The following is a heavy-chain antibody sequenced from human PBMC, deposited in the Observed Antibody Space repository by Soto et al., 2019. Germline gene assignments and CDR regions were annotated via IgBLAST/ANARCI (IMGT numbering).Heavy chain of an antibody. Sequence: QVQLVESGGGLVKPGGSLRLSCAASGFTFSDYSMSWIRQAPGKGLGWVSYISSSGSTLYYADSVKGRFTISRDNAKSSLYREMKRLRAEDTAVYYCARNKLGELSLAGWGQGTLVTVSS. V-gene: IGHV3-11*01. CDR1: GFTFSDYS. CDR3: ARNKLGELSLAG. J-gene: IGHJ4*02. D-gene: IGHD3-16*02. CDR2: ISSSGSTL.